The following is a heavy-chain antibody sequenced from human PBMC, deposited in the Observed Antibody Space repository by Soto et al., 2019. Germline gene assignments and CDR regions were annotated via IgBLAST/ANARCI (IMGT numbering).Heavy chain of an antibody. V-gene: IGHV5-51*01. CDR2: IYPGDSDT. J-gene: IGHJ6*02. CDR3: ARQEQWLGGGAYYYYGMDV. CDR1: GYIFTNYW. D-gene: IGHD6-19*01. Sequence: PGESLKISCNSSGYIFTNYWIGWVRQMPGKGLEWMGIIYPGDSDTRYSPSFQGQVTISADKSISTAYLQWSSLKASDTAMYYCARQEQWLGGGAYYYYGMDVWGQGTTVTVSS.